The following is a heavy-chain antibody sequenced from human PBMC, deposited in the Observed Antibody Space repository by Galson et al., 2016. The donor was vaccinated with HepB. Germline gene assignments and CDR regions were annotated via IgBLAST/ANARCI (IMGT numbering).Heavy chain of an antibody. CDR3: TRVHREGIAAAGFQI. Sequence: SLRLSCAASGFLFSKYWMHWVRQAPGKGLVWVSRINTDGSSTTYADSVKGRFTISRDNAKNTLYLQMNSLRAEDTALYYCTRVHREGIAAAGFQIWGQGTLVTVSS. CDR2: INTDGSST. V-gene: IGHV3-74*01. CDR1: GFLFSKYW. D-gene: IGHD6-13*01. J-gene: IGHJ4*02.